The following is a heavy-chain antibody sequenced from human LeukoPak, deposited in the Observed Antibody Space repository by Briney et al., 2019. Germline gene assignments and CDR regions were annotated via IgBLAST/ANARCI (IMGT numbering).Heavy chain of an antibody. CDR3: ARDRGCSSTSCRHYYYGMDV. Sequence: SQTLSLTCTVSGGSISSGGYYWSWIRQHPGKGLEWIGYIYYSGSTYFNPSLKSRVTISVDTSKNQFSLKLSSVTAADTAVYYCARDRGCSSTSCRHYYYGMDVWGKGTTVTVSS. V-gene: IGHV4-31*03. CDR2: IYYSGST. D-gene: IGHD2-2*01. J-gene: IGHJ6*04. CDR1: GGSISSGGYY.